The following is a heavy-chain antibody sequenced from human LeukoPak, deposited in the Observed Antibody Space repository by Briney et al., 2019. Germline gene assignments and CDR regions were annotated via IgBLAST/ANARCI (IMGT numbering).Heavy chain of an antibody. Sequence: ASVKVSCKASGYTFTSYGISWVRQTPGQGLEWMGWISAYNGNTNYARKLQGRVTMTTDTSTSTAYMELRSLRSDDTAVYYCARYFSSGWSRWFDPWGQGTLVTVSS. CDR2: ISAYNGNT. CDR1: GYTFTSYG. CDR3: ARYFSSGWSRWFDP. J-gene: IGHJ5*02. D-gene: IGHD6-19*01. V-gene: IGHV1-18*01.